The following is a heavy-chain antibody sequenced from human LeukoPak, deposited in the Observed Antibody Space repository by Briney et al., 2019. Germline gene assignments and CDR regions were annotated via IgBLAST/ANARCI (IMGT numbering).Heavy chain of an antibody. V-gene: IGHV3-7*05. CDR3: ARSLGYCSGGSCFPFDY. Sequence: GGSLRLSCAASGFTVSSYWMTWVRQAPGEGLEWVANIKQDGSDKYYVDSVKGRFTVSRDNAKNSLYLQMNSLRAEDTAVYYCARSLGYCSGGSCFPFDYWGQGALVTVSS. CDR2: IKQDGSDK. D-gene: IGHD2-15*01. J-gene: IGHJ4*02. CDR1: GFTVSSYW.